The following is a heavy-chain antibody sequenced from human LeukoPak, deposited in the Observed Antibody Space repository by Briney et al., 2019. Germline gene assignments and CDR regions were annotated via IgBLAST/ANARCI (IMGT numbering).Heavy chain of an antibody. CDR3: ARDPVGGSTIFDY. J-gene: IGHJ4*02. CDR1: GDSVSSNSAA. D-gene: IGHD1-26*01. Sequence: SQTLSLTCAISGDSVSSNSAAWNWIRQSPSRGLEWLGRTYYRSKWYYDYAVAVKSRISINPDTSKNQFSLQMSSVTPEDTAVYYCARDPVGGSTIFDYWGQGTLVTVSS. V-gene: IGHV6-1*01. CDR2: TYYRSKWYY.